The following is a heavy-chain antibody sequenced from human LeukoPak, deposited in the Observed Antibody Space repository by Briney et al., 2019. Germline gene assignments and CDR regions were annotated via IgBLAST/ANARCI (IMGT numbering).Heavy chain of an antibody. CDR2: IYYSGST. CDR3: ANEGYSSSWSGNKIDY. V-gene: IGHV4-39*01. Sequence: SETLSLTCTVSGGSISNYYWGWIRQPPGKGPEWIGSIYYSGSTYYNPSLKSRVTISVDTSKNQFSLKLNSVTAADTAVYYCANEGYSSSWSGNKIDYWGQGTPVTVSS. CDR1: GGSISNYY. J-gene: IGHJ4*02. D-gene: IGHD6-13*01.